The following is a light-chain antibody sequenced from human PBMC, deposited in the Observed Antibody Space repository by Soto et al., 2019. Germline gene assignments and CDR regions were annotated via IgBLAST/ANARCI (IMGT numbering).Light chain of an antibody. CDR1: QSVSSN. Sequence: EIVMTQSPATLSVSPGERATLSCRASQSVSSNLAWYQQKPGQAPRLLIYGASTRATGIPARFSGSGSGTEFTLTISSLQSEDSAVYYCQQYNNWPPLMCTFGQGTKLEI. V-gene: IGKV3D-15*01. J-gene: IGKJ2*02. CDR3: QQYNNWPPLMCT. CDR2: GAS.